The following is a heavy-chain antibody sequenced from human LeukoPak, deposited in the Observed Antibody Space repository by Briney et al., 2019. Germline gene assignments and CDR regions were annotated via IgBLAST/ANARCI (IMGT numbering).Heavy chain of an antibody. CDR3: ARGRSNDY. J-gene: IGHJ4*02. CDR1: GGSFSGYY. V-gene: IGHV4-34*01. Sequence: PSETLSLTCAVYGGSFSGYYWSWIRQPPGEGLEWIGEINHSGSTNYNPSLKSRVTISVDTSKNQFSLKLSSVTAADTAVYYCARGRSNDYWGQGTLVTVSS. CDR2: INHSGST. D-gene: IGHD2-2*01.